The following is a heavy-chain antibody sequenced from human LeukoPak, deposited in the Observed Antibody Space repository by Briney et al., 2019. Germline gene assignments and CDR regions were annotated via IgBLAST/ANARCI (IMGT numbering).Heavy chain of an antibody. V-gene: IGHV3-21*01. CDR1: GFTFSSYN. J-gene: IGHJ5*02. D-gene: IGHD2/OR15-2a*01. CDR3: ARSPTFRGWFDP. CDR2: ISIGTSFI. Sequence: PGGSLRLSCAASGFTFSSYNMNWVRQAPGEGLEWVAYISIGTSFIYYADSVKGRFTISRDNAKNSLYLQVNSLRAEDTAVYYCARSPTFRGWFDPWGQGTLVTVSS.